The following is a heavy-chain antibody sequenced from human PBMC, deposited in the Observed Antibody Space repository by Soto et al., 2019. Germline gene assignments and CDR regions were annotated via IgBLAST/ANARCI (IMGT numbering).Heavy chain of an antibody. CDR1: GYTFTSYG. J-gene: IGHJ6*02. D-gene: IGHD3-3*01. CDR3: ARDSCDFWRGPLGMDV. Sequence: GASVKVSCKASGYTFTSYGISWVRQAPGQGLEWMGWVSAYNGNTNYAQKLQGRVTMTTDTSTSTAYMELRSLRSDDTAVYYCARDSCDFWRGPLGMDVWGQGTTVTVSS. CDR2: VSAYNGNT. V-gene: IGHV1-18*01.